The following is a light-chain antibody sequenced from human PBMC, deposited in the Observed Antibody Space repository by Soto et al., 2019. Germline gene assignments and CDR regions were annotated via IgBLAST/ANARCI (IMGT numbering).Light chain of an antibody. CDR1: QTISSW. V-gene: IGKV1-5*03. CDR2: KAS. CDR3: QQYRGT. Sequence: IQVTQSPSTLSVSEGDRVTITCRASQTISSWLAWYQQKPGKAPKLLIYKASTLKSGVPSRFSGSGSGTEFALTISSLQPDDLGTYYCQQYRGTFGQGTKVDIK. J-gene: IGKJ1*01.